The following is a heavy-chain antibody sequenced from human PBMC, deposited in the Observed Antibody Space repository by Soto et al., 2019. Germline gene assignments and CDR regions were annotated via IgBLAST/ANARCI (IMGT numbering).Heavy chain of an antibody. CDR2: IYYSGST. V-gene: IGHV4-31*03. Sequence: SETLSLTCTVSGGSISSGGYYWSWIRQHPGKGLEWIGYIYYSGSTYYNPSLKSRVTISVDTSKNQFSLKLSSVTAADTAVYYCARDRALCSGGSCYSGYYYYGMDVWGQGTTVTV. CDR3: ARDRALCSGGSCYSGYYYYGMDV. J-gene: IGHJ6*02. CDR1: GGSISSGGYY. D-gene: IGHD2-15*01.